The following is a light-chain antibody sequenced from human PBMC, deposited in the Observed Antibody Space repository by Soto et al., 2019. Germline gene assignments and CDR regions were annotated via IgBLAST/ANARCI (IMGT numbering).Light chain of an antibody. V-gene: IGKV3-20*01. Sequence: EIVLTQSPGTLSLYPGERATLSCRASQSITSNYLAWYQQKPGQAPRLLIYSASTRATGIPDRFSGSGSGTDFTLTISRLGPEDFAVYYCQQYGSAPRTFGLGTKVDIK. J-gene: IGKJ2*02. CDR1: QSITSNY. CDR2: SAS. CDR3: QQYGSAPRT.